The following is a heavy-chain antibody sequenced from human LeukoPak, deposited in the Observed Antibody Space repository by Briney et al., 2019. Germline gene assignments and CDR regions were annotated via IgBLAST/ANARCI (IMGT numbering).Heavy chain of an antibody. Sequence: SETLSLTCTVSGGSISSSSYYWGWIRQPPGKGLEWIGSIYYSGSTSYNPSLKSRVTISVDTSKNQFSLKLSSVTAADTAVYYCARVRATGAHDCWGQGTLVTVSS. V-gene: IGHV4-39*01. CDR1: GGSISSSSYY. CDR3: ARVRATGAHDC. D-gene: IGHD1-14*01. J-gene: IGHJ4*02. CDR2: IYYSGST.